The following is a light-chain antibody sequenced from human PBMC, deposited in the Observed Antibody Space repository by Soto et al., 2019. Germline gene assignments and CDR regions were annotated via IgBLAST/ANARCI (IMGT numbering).Light chain of an antibody. V-gene: IGLV2-14*01. J-gene: IGLJ1*01. CDR3: SSYTINSAFYV. Sequence: QSVLAQPASVSGSPGQSITISCTGTSSDVGSYQYVSWYQQHPGKAPKLIIYEVSNRPSGVSNRFSGSKSGNTASLTISGLQAEDDGDYYCSSYTINSAFYVFGSGTKVTVL. CDR1: SSDVGSYQY. CDR2: EVS.